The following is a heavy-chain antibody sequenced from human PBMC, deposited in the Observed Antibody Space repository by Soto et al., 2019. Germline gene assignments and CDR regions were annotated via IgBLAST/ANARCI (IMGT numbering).Heavy chain of an antibody. V-gene: IGHV3-30*18. D-gene: IGHD2-21*02. CDR3: AKDSRIVVVTAPYDY. CDR1: GFTFSSYG. Sequence: QVQLVASGGGVVQPGRSLRLSCAASGFTFSSYGMHWVRQAPGNGMERVAVISYDGSNKYYADSVKGRFTISRDNSKNTLYLQMNSLRAEDTAVYYCAKDSRIVVVTAPYDYWGQGTLVTVAS. J-gene: IGHJ4*02. CDR2: ISYDGSNK.